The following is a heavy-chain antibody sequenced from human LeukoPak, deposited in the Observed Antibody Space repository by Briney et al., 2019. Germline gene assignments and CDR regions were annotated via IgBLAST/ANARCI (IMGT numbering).Heavy chain of an antibody. CDR3: ARRVWATTISRDAFDI. J-gene: IGHJ3*02. D-gene: IGHD1-26*01. V-gene: IGHV4-59*01. CDR2: IHYSGST. Sequence: SETLSLTCTVSGGSISSCYWSWIRQPPGKGLEWIGHIHYSGSTNYNPSLKSRVAISVDTSKNQFSLKLSSVTAADTAVYYCARRVWATTISRDAFDIWGQGTMVTVSS. CDR1: GGSISSCY.